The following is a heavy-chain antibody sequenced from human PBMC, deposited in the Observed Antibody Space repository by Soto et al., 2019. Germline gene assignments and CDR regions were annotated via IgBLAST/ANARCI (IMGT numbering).Heavy chain of an antibody. V-gene: IGHV3-30*18. Sequence: GGSVRLSCAASGFTFSSYGMHWVRQAPGKGLEWVAVISYDGSNKYYADSVKGRFTISRDNSKNTLYLQMNNLRAEDTAGYYCAKDFVVAVVWGQGTLVTVSS. CDR1: GFTFSSYG. J-gene: IGHJ4*02. D-gene: IGHD6-19*01. CDR2: ISYDGSNK. CDR3: AKDFVVAVV.